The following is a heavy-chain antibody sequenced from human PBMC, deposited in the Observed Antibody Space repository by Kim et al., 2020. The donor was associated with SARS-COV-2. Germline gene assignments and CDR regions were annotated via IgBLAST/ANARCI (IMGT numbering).Heavy chain of an antibody. J-gene: IGHJ3*02. CDR3: ARGPSESSYYDILTDTWGAFDI. V-gene: IGHV4-34*01. D-gene: IGHD3-9*01. CDR1: GGSFSGYY. Sequence: SETLSLTCAVYGGSFSGYYWSWIRQPPGKGLEWIGEINHSGSTNYNPSLKSRVTISVDTSKNQFSLKLSSVTAADTAVYYCARGPSESSYYDILTDTWGAFDIWGQGTMVTVSS. CDR2: INHSGST.